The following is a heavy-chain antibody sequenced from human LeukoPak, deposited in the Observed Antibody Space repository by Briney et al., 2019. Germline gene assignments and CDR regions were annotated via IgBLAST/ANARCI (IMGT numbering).Heavy chain of an antibody. D-gene: IGHD2-2*01. V-gene: IGHV4-59*08. Sequence: SETLSLTYTVSGGSISSYYWSWIRQPPGKGLEWIGYIYYSGSTNYNPSLKSRVTISVDTSKNQFSLKLSSVTAADTAVYYCARHEDCSSTSCYFKGYDYWGQGTLVTVSS. CDR1: GGSISSYY. CDR3: ARHEDCSSTSCYFKGYDY. CDR2: IYYSGST. J-gene: IGHJ4*02.